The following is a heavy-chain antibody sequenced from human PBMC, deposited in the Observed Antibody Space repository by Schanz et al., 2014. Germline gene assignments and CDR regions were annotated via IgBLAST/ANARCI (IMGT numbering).Heavy chain of an antibody. CDR1: GFTFSSYA. J-gene: IGHJ3*02. D-gene: IGHD3-10*01. CDR3: AKGRFGELSAFDI. Sequence: EVQLVESGGGLVQPGKSLRLSCAASGFTFSSYAMSWVRQAPGKGLEWVSVIGVDGTTTYYADSVKGRFTISRDNSKNTLYLQMNSLRAEDTAVYYCAKGRFGELSAFDIWGQGTMVTVSS. V-gene: IGHV3-23*04. CDR2: IGVDGTTT.